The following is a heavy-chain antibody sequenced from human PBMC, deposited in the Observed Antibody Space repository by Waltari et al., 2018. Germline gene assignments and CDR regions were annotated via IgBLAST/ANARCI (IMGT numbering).Heavy chain of an antibody. Sequence: QVQLLQSGAEVKRPGASVKASCKASGYTFTGSYIHWVRQASGQGLEWMGWFSPKSGVTNYAQNLQGRVTLTRDTSISTAYMELSRLTSDDTAVYYCARGGGRWDFYDFWGQGTLVTVSS. J-gene: IGHJ4*02. D-gene: IGHD1-26*01. CDR3: ARGGGRWDFYDF. V-gene: IGHV1-2*02. CDR2: FSPKSGVT. CDR1: GYTFTGSY.